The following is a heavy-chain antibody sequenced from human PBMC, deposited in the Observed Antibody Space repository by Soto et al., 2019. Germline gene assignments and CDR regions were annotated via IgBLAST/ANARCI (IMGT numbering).Heavy chain of an antibody. CDR2: MNPNSGNT. V-gene: IGHV1-8*01. J-gene: IGHJ6*02. CDR3: ARQRSRRIYSGYDLITQSLYGMDV. D-gene: IGHD5-12*01. Sequence: EASVKVSCKASGYTFTSYDINWVRQATGQGLEWMGWMNPNSGNTGYAQKFQGRVTMTRNTSISTAYMELSSLKASDTAMYYCARQRSRRIYSGYDLITQSLYGMDVWGQGTTVTVSS. CDR1: GYTFTSYD.